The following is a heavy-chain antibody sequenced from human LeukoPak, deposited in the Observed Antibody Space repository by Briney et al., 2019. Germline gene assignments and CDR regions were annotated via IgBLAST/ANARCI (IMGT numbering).Heavy chain of an antibody. V-gene: IGHV5-51*01. J-gene: IGHJ4*02. CDR1: GYSFTSYW. Sequence: RESLKISCKGSGYSFTSYWIGWVRQMPGKGLEWMGIIYPGDSDTRYSPSFQGQVTISADKSISTAYLQWSSLKASDTAMYYCARQSSPQSGYDGSADYWGQGTLVTVSS. CDR3: ARQSSPQSGYDGSADY. CDR2: IYPGDSDT. D-gene: IGHD5-12*01.